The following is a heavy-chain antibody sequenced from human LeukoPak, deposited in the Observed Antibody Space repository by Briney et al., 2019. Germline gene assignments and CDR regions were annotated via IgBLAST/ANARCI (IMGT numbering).Heavy chain of an antibody. V-gene: IGHV3-66*01. CDR3: AKVNGVFYYMDV. J-gene: IGHJ6*03. CDR2: IYSAGST. CDR1: GFTVSSNY. D-gene: IGHD2-8*01. Sequence: GGSLRLSCAASGFTVSSNYMSWVRQAPGKGLEWVSVIYSAGSTYYADSVKGRFTISRDNSKNTLYLQMNSLRAEDTAVYYCAKVNGVFYYMDVWGKGTTVTISS.